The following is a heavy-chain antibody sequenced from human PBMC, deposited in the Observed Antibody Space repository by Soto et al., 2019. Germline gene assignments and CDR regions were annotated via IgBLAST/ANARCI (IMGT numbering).Heavy chain of an antibody. Sequence: GSLRLSCAASGFTFSSYWMSWVRQAPGKGLEWVANIKQDGSEKYYVDSVKGRFTISRDNAKNSLYLQMNSLRAEDTAVYYCAREMDSSSAEHSYMDVWGKGTTVTVSS. CDR2: IKQDGSEK. V-gene: IGHV3-7*01. J-gene: IGHJ6*03. CDR1: GFTFSSYW. CDR3: AREMDSSSAEHSYMDV. D-gene: IGHD6-6*01.